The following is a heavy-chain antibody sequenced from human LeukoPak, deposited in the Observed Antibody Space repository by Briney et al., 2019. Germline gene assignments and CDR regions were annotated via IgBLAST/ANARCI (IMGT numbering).Heavy chain of an antibody. J-gene: IGHJ5*02. CDR2: INHSGST. CDR1: SGSFSGYY. Sequence: SETLSLTCAVYSGSFSGYYWSWIRQPPGKGLEWIGEINHSGSTNYNPSLKSRVTISVDTSKNQFSLKLTSVTAADTAVYYCARGGGYNWFDPWGQGTLVTVSS. CDR3: ARGGGYNWFDP. V-gene: IGHV4-34*01.